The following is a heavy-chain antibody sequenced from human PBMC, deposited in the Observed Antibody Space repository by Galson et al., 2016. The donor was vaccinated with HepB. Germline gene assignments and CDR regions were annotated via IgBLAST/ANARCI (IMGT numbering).Heavy chain of an antibody. V-gene: IGHV3-23*01. D-gene: IGHD3-22*01. Sequence: SLKLSCAASGFTFSSFAMSWVRQAPGKGLEWVSVIGSGGYDTHYADSVKGRFTISRDNSKNTLYLQMSSLTADDTAVYYCAREKKSRSSGYLNWFDPWGQGTLVTVSS. CDR3: AREKKSRSSGYLNWFDP. J-gene: IGHJ5*02. CDR2: IGSGGYDT. CDR1: GFTFSSFA.